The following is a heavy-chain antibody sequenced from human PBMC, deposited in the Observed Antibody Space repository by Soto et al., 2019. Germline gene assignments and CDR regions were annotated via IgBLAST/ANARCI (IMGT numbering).Heavy chain of an antibody. V-gene: IGHV4-61*01. J-gene: IGHJ6*03. Sequence: SETLSLTCTVSGGSVSSGSYYWSWIRQPPGKGLEWIGDINYSGSTNYNPSLKSRVTISVDTSKNQFSLKLSSVTAADTVVYYCARGSTIAYYYYYYMDVWGKGTTVTVSS. D-gene: IGHD3-10*01. CDR2: INYSGST. CDR3: ARGSTIAYYYYYYMDV. CDR1: GGSVSSGSYY.